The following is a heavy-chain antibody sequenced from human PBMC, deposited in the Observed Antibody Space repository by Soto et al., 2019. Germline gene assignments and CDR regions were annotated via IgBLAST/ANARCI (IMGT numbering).Heavy chain of an antibody. CDR1: GYTFTSYA. CDR3: ARTSGYYFFDY. CDR2: INAGNGNT. J-gene: IGHJ4*02. V-gene: IGHV1-3*01. Sequence: QVQLVQSGAEVKKPGASVKVSCKASGYTFTSYAMHWVRQAPGQRLEWMGWINAGNGNTKYSQKSQGRVTITRDTSASTAYMELSSLRSEDTAVYYCARTSGYYFFDYWGQGTLVTVSS. D-gene: IGHD3-3*01.